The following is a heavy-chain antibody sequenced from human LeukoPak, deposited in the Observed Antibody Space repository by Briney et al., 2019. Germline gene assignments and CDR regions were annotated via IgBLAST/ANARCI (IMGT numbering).Heavy chain of an antibody. Sequence: NTSETLSLTCAVYGGSFSGYYWSWIRQPPGKGLEWIGEINHSGSTNYNPSLKSRVTISVDTSKNQFSLKLSSVTAADTAVYYCAIAVAGTRFDYWGQGTLVTVSS. CDR2: INHSGST. D-gene: IGHD6-19*01. J-gene: IGHJ4*02. V-gene: IGHV4-34*01. CDR3: AIAVAGTRFDY. CDR1: GGSFSGYY.